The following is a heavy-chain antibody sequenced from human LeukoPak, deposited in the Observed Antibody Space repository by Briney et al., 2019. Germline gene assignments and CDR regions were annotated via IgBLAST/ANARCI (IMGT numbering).Heavy chain of an antibody. CDR1: GGSLSGYY. CDR2: INHSGST. Sequence: PSETLSLTCAVYGGSLSGYYWSWIRQPPGKGLEWIGEINHSGSTNYNPSLKSRVTISVVTSKNQFSLKLSSVTAADTAVYYCARRYCSSTSCSSFDYWGQGTLVTVSS. D-gene: IGHD2-2*01. J-gene: IGHJ4*02. CDR3: ARRYCSSTSCSSFDY. V-gene: IGHV4-34*01.